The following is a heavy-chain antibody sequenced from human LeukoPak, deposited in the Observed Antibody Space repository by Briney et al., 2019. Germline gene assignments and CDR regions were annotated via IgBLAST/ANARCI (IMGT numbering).Heavy chain of an antibody. CDR3: ARIGCSSSFCDH. D-gene: IGHD6-6*01. J-gene: IGHJ4*02. CDR2: IRYYGSNK. Sequence: GGSLRLSCAASGFTFSSYGMHWVRQAPGKGLEWVAFIRYYGSNKYYADSVKDRFPISRDNAKNSLYLQMHSLRAEGTVFYYCARIGCSSSFCDHWARGPG. V-gene: IGHV3-30*02. CDR1: GFTFSSYG.